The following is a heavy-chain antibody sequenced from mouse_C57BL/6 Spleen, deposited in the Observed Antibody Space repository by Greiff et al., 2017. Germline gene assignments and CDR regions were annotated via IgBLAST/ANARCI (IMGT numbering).Heavy chain of an antibody. CDR3: TKGDYAWFAY. CDR1: GFNIKDAY. V-gene: IGHV14-4*01. D-gene: IGHD2-4*01. Sequence: VQLQQSGAELVRPGASVKLSCTASGFNIKDAYMHWVKQRPEQGLEWIGWIDPENGDTEYASKFQGKAPITADTSSNTAYLQLSSLTSEDTAVYYCTKGDYAWFAYWGQGTLVTVAA. CDR2: IDPENGDT. J-gene: IGHJ3*01.